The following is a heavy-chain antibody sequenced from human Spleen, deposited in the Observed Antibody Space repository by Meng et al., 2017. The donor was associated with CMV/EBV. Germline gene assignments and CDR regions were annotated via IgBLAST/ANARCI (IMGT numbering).Heavy chain of an antibody. J-gene: IGHJ4*02. CDR1: SDYY. Sequence: SDYYINGTGQAPGKGLAWVSYISSSGAVIYYADSVKGRFTISRDNAKNSLYLHLDSLRAEDTAMYYCARGRGLRYCSTTGCYNPTDYWGQGALVTVSS. D-gene: IGHD2-2*02. V-gene: IGHV3-11*04. CDR2: ISSSGAVI. CDR3: ARGRGLRYCSTTGCYNPTDY.